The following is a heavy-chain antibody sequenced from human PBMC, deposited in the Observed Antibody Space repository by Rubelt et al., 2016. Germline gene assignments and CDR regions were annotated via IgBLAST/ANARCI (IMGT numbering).Heavy chain of an antibody. V-gene: IGHV1-18*01. J-gene: IGHJ4*02. CDR2: ISAYNGNT. CDR3: ARDLNGYSSSPNLYDY. CDR1: GGTFSSYG. D-gene: IGHD6-6*01. Sequence: QVQLVQSGAEVKKPGSSVKVSCKASGGTFSSYGISWVRQAPGQGLEWMGWISAYNGNTNYAQKLQGRVTMTTDTSTSTAYMELRSLRSDDTAVYYCARDLNGYSSSPNLYDYWGQGTLVTVSS.